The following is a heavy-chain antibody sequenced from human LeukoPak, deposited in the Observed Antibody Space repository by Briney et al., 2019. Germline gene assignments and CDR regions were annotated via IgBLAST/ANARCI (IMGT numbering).Heavy chain of an antibody. Sequence: PAGSLRLSCAASGFTFSSYAMSWVRQAPGKGLEWVSAISGSGGSTHYADSVKGRFIISRDNSKNTLYLQMNSLRAEDTAVYYCAKDLIGRYPDYFDYWGQGTLVTVSS. CDR1: GFTFSSYA. J-gene: IGHJ4*02. D-gene: IGHD1-26*01. V-gene: IGHV3-23*01. CDR3: AKDLIGRYPDYFDY. CDR2: ISGSGGST.